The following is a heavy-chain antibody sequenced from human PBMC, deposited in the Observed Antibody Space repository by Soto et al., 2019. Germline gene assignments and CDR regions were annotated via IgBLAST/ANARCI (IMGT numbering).Heavy chain of an antibody. V-gene: IGHV3-74*01. J-gene: IGHJ4*02. CDR1: GLTFSSYW. Sequence: EVQLVESGGGLVQPGGSLRLSCAASGLTFSSYWMHWVRQAPGKGLVWVSRINSDGSSTNYADSVKGRFTISRDNAKNPVYLQMNSRRAEGTVVCCSALSYPVTTDYWGQGLLVTVSS. CDR3: ALSYPVTTDY. CDR2: INSDGSST. D-gene: IGHD4-17*01.